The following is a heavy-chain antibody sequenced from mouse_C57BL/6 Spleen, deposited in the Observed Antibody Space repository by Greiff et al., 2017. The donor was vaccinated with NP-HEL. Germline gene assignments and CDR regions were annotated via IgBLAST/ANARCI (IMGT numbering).Heavy chain of an antibody. D-gene: IGHD1-1*01. J-gene: IGHJ1*03. V-gene: IGHV3-1*01. Sequence: EVQGVESGPGMVKPSQSLSLTCTVTGYSITSGYDWHWIRHFPGNKLEWMGYISYSGSTNYNPSLKSRISITHDTSKNHFFLKLNSVTTEDTATYYCARRYYGSSYWYFDVWGTGTTVTVSS. CDR3: ARRYYGSSYWYFDV. CDR2: ISYSGST. CDR1: GYSITSGYD.